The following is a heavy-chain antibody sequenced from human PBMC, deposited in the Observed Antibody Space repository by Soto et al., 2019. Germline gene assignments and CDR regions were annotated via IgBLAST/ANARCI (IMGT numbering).Heavy chain of an antibody. CDR2: ISGSGGST. J-gene: IGHJ4*02. Sequence: PGGSLRLSCAASGFTFSSYAMSWVRQAPGKGLEWVSAISGSGGSTYYADSVKGRFTISRDNSKNALYLQMNSLRAEDTAVYYCAKDPSRVKYRLPVRDMVYANGIDYWGQGTLVTVSS. CDR3: AKDPSRVKYRLPVRDMVYANGIDY. V-gene: IGHV3-23*01. CDR1: GFTFSSYA. D-gene: IGHD2-8*01.